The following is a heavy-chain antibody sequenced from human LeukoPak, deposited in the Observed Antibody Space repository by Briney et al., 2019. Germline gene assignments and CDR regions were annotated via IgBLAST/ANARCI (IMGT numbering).Heavy chain of an antibody. CDR2: IIPILGTA. CDR1: GGTFTIYA. J-gene: IGHJ5*02. D-gene: IGHD1-26*01. Sequence: SVEVSCTASGGTFTIYAISWVRQAPGQGLEWMGGIIPILGTANYAQKFQGRVTITTDESTSTVYMELSSLRAEDTAVYYCARDYYAGANWFDPWGQGTLVTVSS. CDR3: ARDYYAGANWFDP. V-gene: IGHV1-69*05.